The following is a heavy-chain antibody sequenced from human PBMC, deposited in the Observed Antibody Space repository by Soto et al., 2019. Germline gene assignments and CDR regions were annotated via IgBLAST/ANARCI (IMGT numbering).Heavy chain of an antibody. V-gene: IGHV6-1*01. Sequence: KQSQTLSLTCAISGDSVSSNSAAWNWIRQSPSRGLEWLGRTYYRSKWYNDYAVSVKSRITIDPDTSKNQFSLQLNSVTPEDTAVYYCARWGLDYDILTGYYPMGSFDYWGQGTLVTVSS. CDR1: GDSVSSNSAA. D-gene: IGHD3-9*01. J-gene: IGHJ4*02. CDR2: TYYRSKWYN. CDR3: ARWGLDYDILTGYYPMGSFDY.